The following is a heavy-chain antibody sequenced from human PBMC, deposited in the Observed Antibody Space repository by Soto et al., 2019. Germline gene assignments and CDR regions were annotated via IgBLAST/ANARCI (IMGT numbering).Heavy chain of an antibody. V-gene: IGHV3-23*05. CDR3: AKQILSSTTFDY. CDR2: FYSGGTT. J-gene: IGHJ4*02. Sequence: PGGSLRLSCAASGFTFSSYSMSWDRQAPGKGLEWVSAFYSGGTTYYADSVQGRFTVSRDNSKNTLYLHMNSLRAEDTAVYYCAKQILSSTTFDYWGQGTLVTVSS. CDR1: GFTFSSYS. D-gene: IGHD2-15*01.